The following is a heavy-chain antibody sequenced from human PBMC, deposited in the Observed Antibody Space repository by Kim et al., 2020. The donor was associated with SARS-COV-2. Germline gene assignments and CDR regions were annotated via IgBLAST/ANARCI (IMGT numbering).Heavy chain of an antibody. J-gene: IGHJ6*03. D-gene: IGHD3-3*01. V-gene: IGHV3-23*01. CDR3: AKGLLVWLLYYYMDV. CDR1: GFTFSSYA. Sequence: GGSLRLSCAASGFTFSSYAMSWVRQAPGKGLEWVSAISGSGGSTYYADSVKGRFTISRDNSKNTLYLQMNSLRAEDTAVYYCAKGLLVWLLYYYMDVWGKGTTVTVSS. CDR2: ISGSGGST.